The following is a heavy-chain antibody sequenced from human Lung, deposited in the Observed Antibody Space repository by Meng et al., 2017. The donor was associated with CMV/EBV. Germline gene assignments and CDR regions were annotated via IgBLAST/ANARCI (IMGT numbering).Heavy chain of an antibody. Sequence: SETXSLXXTVSGDSITSSSYYWGWIRQPPGKGLEWIGSMYYSANTYYNPSLKSRVTISVDTSQNQFSLTLTSVTAADTAVYYCAFSSGADYGSGSRDYWGQGTXVTVSS. V-gene: IGHV4-39*01. CDR3: AFSSGADYGSGSRDY. CDR1: GDSITSSSYY. D-gene: IGHD3-10*01. J-gene: IGHJ4*02. CDR2: MYYSANT.